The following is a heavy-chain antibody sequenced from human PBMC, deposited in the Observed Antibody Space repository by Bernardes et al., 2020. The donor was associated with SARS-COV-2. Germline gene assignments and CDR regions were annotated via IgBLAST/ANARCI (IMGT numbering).Heavy chain of an antibody. CDR3: ARDSPHGYTSGHHFYYMDA. Sequence: WASLIINCTVSGVSNNNYYCSWIRQSAGKGLDWIGRGHSGGPPNPNPSLVSRLTMSVDTSKNQFSLKLTSVTAADTAVYYCARDSPHGYTSGHHFYYMDAWGKGTTVTVSS. D-gene: IGHD5-18*01. CDR2: GHSGGPP. V-gene: IGHV4-4*07. J-gene: IGHJ6*03. CDR1: GVSNNNYY.